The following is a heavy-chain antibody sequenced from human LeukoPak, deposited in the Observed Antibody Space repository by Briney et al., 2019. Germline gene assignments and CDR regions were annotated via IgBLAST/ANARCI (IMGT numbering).Heavy chain of an antibody. CDR3: ARDWFSMVRGVTGAKLYYSEY. J-gene: IGHJ4*02. D-gene: IGHD3-10*01. CDR1: GFTFSTYG. Sequence: GGSLRLSCAASGFTFSTYGMSWVRQAPGKGLEWISYIGGDSMTIHHADSVKGRFTISRDNARNSLYLQMNSLRAEDTAVYYCARDWFSMVRGVTGAKLYYSEYWGQGTLVTVSS. CDR2: IGGDSMTI. V-gene: IGHV3-48*01.